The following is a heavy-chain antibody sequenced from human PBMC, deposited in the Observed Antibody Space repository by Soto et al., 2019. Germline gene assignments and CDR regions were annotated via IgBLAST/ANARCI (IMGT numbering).Heavy chain of an antibody. V-gene: IGHV5-51*01. CDR2: IYPDDSDT. CDR1: GYTFTNYW. D-gene: IGHD4-17*01. Sequence: PGEFLKISCKGSGYTFTNYWIVWVRQIPGKGLEWMGMIYPDDSDTRYSPSFQGQVTISADRSISTSYLQWSSLKASDTGMYYCARYPTLTDYFFHGMDVWGQGTTVTVSS. J-gene: IGHJ6*02. CDR3: ARYPTLTDYFFHGMDV.